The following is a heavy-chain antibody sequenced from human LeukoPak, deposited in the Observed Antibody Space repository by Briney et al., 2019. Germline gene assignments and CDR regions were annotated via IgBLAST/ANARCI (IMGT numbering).Heavy chain of an antibody. Sequence: GGSLRLSCAASGFTFSSQAMHWVRQAPGKGLEWVAVTSGDERSKYYTDSVKGRFTISRDNSKNTLYLQMNSLRIEDTAMYYCAREIRRPYFHFWGQGTLVTVSS. CDR2: TSGDERSK. V-gene: IGHV3-30*04. CDR1: GFTFSSQA. J-gene: IGHJ4*02. CDR3: AREIRRPYFHF.